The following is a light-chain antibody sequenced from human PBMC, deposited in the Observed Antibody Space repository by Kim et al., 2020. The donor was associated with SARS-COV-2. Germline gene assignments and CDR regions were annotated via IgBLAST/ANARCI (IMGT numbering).Light chain of an antibody. CDR3: QQTYSLPLT. V-gene: IGKV1-39*01. CDR1: QSITND. CDR2: SAS. J-gene: IGKJ4*01. Sequence: SASVVDRVNITCRADQSITNDLNWYQQKPGKVPNVLIYSASSLQGGVPSRFSGSGSGTDFTLTISSLQPEDFATYYCQQTYSLPLTFGGGTKLEI.